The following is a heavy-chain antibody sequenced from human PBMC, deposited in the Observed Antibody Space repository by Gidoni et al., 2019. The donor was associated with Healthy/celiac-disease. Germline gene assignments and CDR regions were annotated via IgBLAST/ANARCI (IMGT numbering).Heavy chain of an antibody. D-gene: IGHD2-15*01. CDR1: GFTFSSYS. CDR3: ARVRCSGGSCYPGVFDY. V-gene: IGHV3-21*01. Sequence: EVQLVESGGGLVKPGGSLRLSCAASGFTFSSYSMNWVRQAPGKGLEWVSSISSSSSYIYYADSVKGRFTISRDNAKNSLYLQMNSLRAEDTAVYYCARVRCSGGSCYPGVFDYWGQGTLVTVSS. CDR2: ISSSSSYI. J-gene: IGHJ4*02.